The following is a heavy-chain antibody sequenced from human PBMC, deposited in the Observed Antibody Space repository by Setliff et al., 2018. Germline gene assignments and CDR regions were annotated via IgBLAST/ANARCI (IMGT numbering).Heavy chain of an antibody. CDR1: GYTFNNYG. Sequence: ASVKVSCKASGYTFNNYGVAWVRQAPGQGLDWMGWVTIYNGNTKYAQNLQGRLTLSTDRSTNTAYMELRNLQSDDTAVYYCARLVRYCSRTSCQRTPGAEYWGQGTLVTVSS. D-gene: IGHD2-2*01. CDR3: ARLVRYCSRTSCQRTPGAEY. J-gene: IGHJ4*02. CDR2: VTIYNGNT. V-gene: IGHV1-18*01.